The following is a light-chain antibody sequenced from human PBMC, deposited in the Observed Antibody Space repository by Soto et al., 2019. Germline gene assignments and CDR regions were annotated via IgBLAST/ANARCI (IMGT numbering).Light chain of an antibody. Sequence: IQMTQSPSTLSGSVGDRVTITCRASQTISSWLAWYQQKPGKAPKLMIYKASTLKSGVPSRFSGSGSGTEFTITISSLQPDDFETYYCQHYNSYSEAFGQGTKG. CDR3: QHYNSYSEA. V-gene: IGKV1-5*03. CDR1: QTISSW. CDR2: KAS. J-gene: IGKJ1*01.